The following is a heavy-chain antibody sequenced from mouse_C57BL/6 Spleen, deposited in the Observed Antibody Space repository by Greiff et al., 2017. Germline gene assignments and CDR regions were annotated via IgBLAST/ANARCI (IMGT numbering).Heavy chain of an antibody. J-gene: IGHJ4*01. CDR2: ICTGSGNT. Sequence: VKLMESGPELVRPGASVKMSCKASGYTFTDYYINWVKQRPGQGLEWIGGICTGSGNTYYNEKFKGKATLTADKSSSTAYMQLSSLTSEDSAVYFCARWVRRDYYAMDYWGQGTSVTVSS. CDR3: ARWVRRDYYAMDY. CDR1: GYTFTDYY. V-gene: IGHV1-76*01. D-gene: IGHD2-1*01.